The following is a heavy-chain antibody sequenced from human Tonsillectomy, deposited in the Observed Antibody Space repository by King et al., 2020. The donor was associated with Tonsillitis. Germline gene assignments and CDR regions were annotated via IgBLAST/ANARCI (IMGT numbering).Heavy chain of an antibody. D-gene: IGHD2-21*01. V-gene: IGHV3-23*03. Sequence: VQLVESGGGLVQPGGSLRLSCEASGFTFSSYGMSWVRQAPGKGLELVSLIHANTGITSYADSVRGRFTISRANSKNTLDLQMNSLRADDTAVYYCARHGSAYSVDYWGQGTLVTVSS. J-gene: IGHJ4*02. CDR1: GFTFSSYG. CDR2: IHANTGIT. CDR3: ARHGSAYSVDY.